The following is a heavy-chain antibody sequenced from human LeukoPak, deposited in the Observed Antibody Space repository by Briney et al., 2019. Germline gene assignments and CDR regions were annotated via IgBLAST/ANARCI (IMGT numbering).Heavy chain of an antibody. J-gene: IGHJ3*02. CDR1: GFTFSSYS. CDR3: AKTYSSLYGAFDI. Sequence: PGGSLRLSCAASGFTFSSYSMNWVRQAPGKGLEWVSYISSSSSTMYYADSVKGRFTISRDNSKNTLYLQMNSLRAEDTAVYYCAKTYSSLYGAFDIWGQGTMVTVSS. D-gene: IGHD6-13*01. CDR2: ISSSSSTM. V-gene: IGHV3-48*01.